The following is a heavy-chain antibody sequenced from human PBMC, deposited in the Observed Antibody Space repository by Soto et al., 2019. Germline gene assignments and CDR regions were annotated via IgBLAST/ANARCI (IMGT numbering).Heavy chain of an antibody. CDR1: GGSISSGGYP. J-gene: IGHJ5*02. CDR3: ARVPGP. CDR2: IYHSGST. Sequence: SETLSLTCAVSGGSISSGGYPWYWIRQPPGKGLEWIGYIYHSGSTYYDPSLKSRVTISVDRSKNQFSLKLSSVTAADTAVYYCARVPGPWGQGTLVTVSS. V-gene: IGHV4-30-2*01.